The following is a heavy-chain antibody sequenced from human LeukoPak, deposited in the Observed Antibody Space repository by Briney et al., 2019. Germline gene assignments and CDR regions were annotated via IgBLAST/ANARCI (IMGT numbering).Heavy chain of an antibody. CDR3: ARDFERCTSSRTPSDY. J-gene: IGHJ4*02. V-gene: IGHV3-33*08. D-gene: IGHD2-2*01. Sequence: GGSLRLSCAASGFTFDDYAMHWVRQAPGKGLEWVAVMYYDGSTKYYTDSVKGRFTISRDNSKSTLYLQMNSLRAEDTAVYYCARDFERCTSSRTPSDYWGQGTLVTVSS. CDR2: MYYDGSTK. CDR1: GFTFDDYA.